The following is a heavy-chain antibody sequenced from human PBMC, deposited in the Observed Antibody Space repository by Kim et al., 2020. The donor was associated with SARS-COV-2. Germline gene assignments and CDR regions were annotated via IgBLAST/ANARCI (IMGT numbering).Heavy chain of an antibody. CDR1: GGSISSGGYY. CDR2: IYYSGST. CDR3: ARGLYCSSTSCPTMDWFDP. V-gene: IGHV4-31*03. J-gene: IGHJ5*02. D-gene: IGHD2-2*01. Sequence: SETLSLTCTVSGGSISSGGYYWSWIRQHPGKGLEWIGYIYYSGSTYYNPSLKSRVTISVDTSKNQFSLKLSSVTAADTAVYYCARGLYCSSTSCPTMDWFDPWGQGTLVTVSS.